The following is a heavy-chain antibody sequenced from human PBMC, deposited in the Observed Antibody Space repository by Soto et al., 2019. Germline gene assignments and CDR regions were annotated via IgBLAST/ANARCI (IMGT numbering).Heavy chain of an antibody. Sequence: GGSLRLSCAASGFTFSSYGMHWVRQAPGKGLEWVAVIWYDGSNKYYADSVKGRFTISRDNSKNTLYLQMNGLRAEDTAVYYCAREAVAGTWYYYGMDVWGQGTTVTVSS. J-gene: IGHJ6*02. D-gene: IGHD6-19*01. V-gene: IGHV3-33*01. CDR1: GFTFSSYG. CDR2: IWYDGSNK. CDR3: AREAVAGTWYYYGMDV.